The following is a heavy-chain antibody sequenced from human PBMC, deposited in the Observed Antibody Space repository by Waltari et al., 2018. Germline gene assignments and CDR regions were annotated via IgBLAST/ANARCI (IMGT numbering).Heavy chain of an antibody. Sequence: EVHVVASGGGLVQPGGSLKLSCAASGFTFSGSAIHWVRQAPGKGLEWVGRIRIKPNTYAPMYAESVKGRFTISEDDSNNTTYLQMTGLKIDDTAVYYCTPQDCSGVGCSTPYWGQGTLVTVSS. CDR3: TPQDCSGVGCSTPY. CDR1: GFTFSGSA. V-gene: IGHV3-73*02. D-gene: IGHD2-8*02. J-gene: IGHJ4*02. CDR2: IRIKPNTYAP.